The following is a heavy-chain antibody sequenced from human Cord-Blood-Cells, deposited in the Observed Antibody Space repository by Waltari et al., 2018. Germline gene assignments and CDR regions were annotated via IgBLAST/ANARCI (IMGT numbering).Heavy chain of an antibody. CDR3: ARLDYSNYEYYFDY. J-gene: IGHJ4*02. V-gene: IGHV2-26*01. Sequence: QVTLKESGPVLVKPTETLTLTCTVSGFSLSNARMGVSWIRQPPGKAQEWFAHIFSNDEKSYSTSLKTRLTSSKDTSKSQVVLTMTNMDPVDTATYYCARLDYSNYEYYFDYWGQGTLVTVSS. CDR2: IFSNDEK. CDR1: GFSLSNARMG. D-gene: IGHD4-4*01.